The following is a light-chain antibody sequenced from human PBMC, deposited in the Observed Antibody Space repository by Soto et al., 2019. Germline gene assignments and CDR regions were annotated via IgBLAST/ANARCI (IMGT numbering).Light chain of an antibody. V-gene: IGKV1-5*01. CDR3: QQYYSYPWT. CDR2: DVS. J-gene: IGKJ1*01. Sequence: DIQMTQSPSTLSASIGDRVVITCRASESISSWLAWYQQKPGKAPKLLIYDVSSLESGVPSRFSGSGSGTDFTLTISCLQSEDFATYYCQQYYSYPWTFGQGTKVDIK. CDR1: ESISSW.